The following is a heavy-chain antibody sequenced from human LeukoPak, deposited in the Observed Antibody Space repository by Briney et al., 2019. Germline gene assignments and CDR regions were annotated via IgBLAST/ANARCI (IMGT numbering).Heavy chain of an antibody. V-gene: IGHV5-51*01. Sequence: GESLKISCKGSGYSFTNYWIGWLRQMPGKGLEWMGIIYPDDSTARYSPSFQGQVTISADKSITTAYLQWSSLKASDTAIYYCARHVTDYRGPSFGSWFDSWGQGTLVTVSS. CDR2: IYPDDSTA. J-gene: IGHJ5*01. CDR3: ARHVTDYRGPSFGSWFDS. CDR1: GYSFTNYW. D-gene: IGHD4/OR15-4a*01.